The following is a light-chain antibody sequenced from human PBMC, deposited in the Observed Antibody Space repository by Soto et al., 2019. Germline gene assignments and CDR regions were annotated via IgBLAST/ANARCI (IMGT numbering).Light chain of an antibody. J-gene: IGLJ1*01. Sequence: QAVVTQPPSASGTPGQRVTISCSGSSSNIGSNTVNWYQQLPGTAPKLLIYSNNQRPSGVPDRLSGSKSGTSASLAICGLQSEDGADCYSAAQADSLKAQGVFRSGTKLTVL. CDR3: AAQADSLKAQGV. CDR1: SSNIGSNT. CDR2: SNN. V-gene: IGLV1-44*01.